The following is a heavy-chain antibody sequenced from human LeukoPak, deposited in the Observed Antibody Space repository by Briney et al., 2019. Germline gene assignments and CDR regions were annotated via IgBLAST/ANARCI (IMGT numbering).Heavy chain of an antibody. CDR1: RFSSSNYW. Sequence: GGSLRLSCAAPRFSSSNYWMHWVRQAPGKGLVWVSRVKSDGSNPSYADSVKGRFTISRDNAESMLYLQMNTLGAEDTAVYYCARDIVSGSGSLDYWGQGTLVTVSS. D-gene: IGHD3-10*01. J-gene: IGHJ4*02. V-gene: IGHV3-74*01. CDR3: ARDIVSGSGSLDY. CDR2: VKSDGSNP.